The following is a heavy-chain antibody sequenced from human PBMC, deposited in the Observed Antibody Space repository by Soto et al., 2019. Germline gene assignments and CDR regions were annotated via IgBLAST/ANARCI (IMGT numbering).Heavy chain of an antibody. Sequence: EVQLVESGGGLVHPGGSLRLSCAASGFTISGYWMTWVRQAPGRRLELVANIKQDGSQKNYVDSVKGRFTISRDNARNSLDLQMNSLRDEDTAVYYCARDSTVTTSDAFDLWGPGTMVTVS. CDR3: ARDSTVTTSDAFDL. J-gene: IGHJ3*01. CDR2: IKQDGSQK. CDR1: GFTISGYW. V-gene: IGHV3-7*01. D-gene: IGHD4-17*01.